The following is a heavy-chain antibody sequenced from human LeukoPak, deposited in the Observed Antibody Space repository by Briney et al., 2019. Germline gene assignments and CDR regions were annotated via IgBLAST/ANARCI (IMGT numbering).Heavy chain of an antibody. CDR3: ARVVGATRTLDY. Sequence: SVTVSCKASGGTFSSYAISWVRQAPGQGLEWMGGIIPIFGTANYAQKFQGRVTITADESTSTAYMELSSLRSEDTAVYYCARVVGATRTLDYWGQGTLVTVSS. J-gene: IGHJ4*02. CDR1: GGTFSSYA. CDR2: IIPIFGTA. V-gene: IGHV1-69*13. D-gene: IGHD1-26*01.